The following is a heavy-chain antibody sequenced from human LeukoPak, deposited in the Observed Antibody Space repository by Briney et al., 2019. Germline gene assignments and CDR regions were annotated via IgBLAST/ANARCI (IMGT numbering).Heavy chain of an antibody. CDR3: ARGATVRTPPLDY. V-gene: IGHV3-21*01. CDR1: GFTVGSSY. J-gene: IGHJ4*02. D-gene: IGHD4-23*01. Sequence: PGGSLRLSCAASGFTVGSSYMNWVRQAPGKGLEWVSSIGTSSSYIYYADSVKGRFSISRDNAKNSLYLQMNSLRAEDTAVYYCARGATVRTPPLDYWGQGTLVTVSS. CDR2: IGTSSSYI.